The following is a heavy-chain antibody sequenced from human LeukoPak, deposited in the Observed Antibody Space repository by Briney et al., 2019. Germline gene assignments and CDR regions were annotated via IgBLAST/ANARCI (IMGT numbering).Heavy chain of an antibody. CDR1: GFTFSSYA. D-gene: IGHD4-11*01. CDR2: ISYDGSNK. CDR3: VRDQTTITTAYFYF. Sequence: PGGSLRLSCAASGFTFSSYAMHWVRQTPGKGLEWVAVISYDGSNKYYADSVKGRFTISRDDAKNSLYLQMNSLRAEDTAVYYCVRDQTTITTAYFYFWGQGTLVTVSS. J-gene: IGHJ1*01. V-gene: IGHV3-30-3*01.